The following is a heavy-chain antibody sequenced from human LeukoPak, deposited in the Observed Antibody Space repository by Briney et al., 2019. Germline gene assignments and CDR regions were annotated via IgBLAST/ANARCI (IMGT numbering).Heavy chain of an antibody. D-gene: IGHD1-26*01. J-gene: IGHJ4*02. CDR2: ISGSDHST. Sequence: GGSLRLSCAASGSSFSSYSMSWVRQAPGKGLKWVSAISGSDHSTYYADSVKGRFTISRDNSKNTLYLQMNSLRAEDTAVYYCADAIVGAPADYWGQGTLVTVSS. V-gene: IGHV3-23*01. CDR1: GSSFSSYS. CDR3: ADAIVGAPADY.